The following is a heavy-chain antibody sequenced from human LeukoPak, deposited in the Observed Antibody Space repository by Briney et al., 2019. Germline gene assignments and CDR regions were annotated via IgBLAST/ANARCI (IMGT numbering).Heavy chain of an antibody. V-gene: IGHV1-2*06. CDR3: ARDRDSSGYYLGWFGP. Sequence: ASVKVSCKASGYTFTGYYMHWVRQAPGQGLEWMGRINPNSGGTNYAQKFQGRGTMTRDTSISTAYMELSRLRSDDTAVYYCARDRDSSGYYLGWFGPWGQGTLVTVSS. D-gene: IGHD3-22*01. CDR2: INPNSGGT. CDR1: GYTFTGYY. J-gene: IGHJ5*02.